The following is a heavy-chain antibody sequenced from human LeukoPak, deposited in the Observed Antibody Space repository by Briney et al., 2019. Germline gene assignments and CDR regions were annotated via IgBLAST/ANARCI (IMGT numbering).Heavy chain of an antibody. CDR1: GGSISSYY. D-gene: IGHD6-19*01. V-gene: IGHV4-59*01. J-gene: IGHJ4*02. Sequence: SETLSLTCTVSGGSISSYYWSWIRQPPGKGLEWIGYIYYSGSTNYNPSLKSRVTISVDTSKNQFSLKLSSVTAADTAVYYCARESIGYSSGWYVDYWGQGTLVTVSS. CDR3: ARESIGYSSGWYVDY. CDR2: IYYSGST.